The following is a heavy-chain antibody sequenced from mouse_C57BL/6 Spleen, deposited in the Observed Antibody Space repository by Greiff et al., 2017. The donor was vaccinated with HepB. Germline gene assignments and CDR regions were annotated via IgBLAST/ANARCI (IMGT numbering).Heavy chain of an antibody. D-gene: IGHD2-3*01. CDR3: ARSRCYVYDGYYDAMDY. V-gene: IGHV1-82*01. CDR2: IYPGDGDT. CDR1: GYAFSSSW. Sequence: VQRVESGPELVKPGASVKISCKASGYAFSSSWMNWVKQRPGKGLEWIGRIYPGDGDTNYNGKFKGKATLTADKSSSTAYMQLSSLTSEDSAVYFCARSRCYVYDGYYDAMDYWGQGTSVTVSS. J-gene: IGHJ4*01.